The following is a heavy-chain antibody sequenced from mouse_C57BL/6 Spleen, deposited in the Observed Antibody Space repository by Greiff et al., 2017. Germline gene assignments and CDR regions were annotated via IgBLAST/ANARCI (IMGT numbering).Heavy chain of an antibody. CDR3: TSGVYDGYFDY. V-gene: IGHV1-15*01. D-gene: IGHD2-3*01. J-gene: IGHJ2*01. Sequence: QVQLQQSGAELVRPGASVTLSCKASGYTFTDYEMHWVKQTPVHGLEWIVAIVPATGGTASNLKFQGKAILTADKSSSTAYMELRSLTSEDSAVYYCTSGVYDGYFDYWGQGTTLTVAS. CDR1: GYTFTDYE. CDR2: IVPATGGT.